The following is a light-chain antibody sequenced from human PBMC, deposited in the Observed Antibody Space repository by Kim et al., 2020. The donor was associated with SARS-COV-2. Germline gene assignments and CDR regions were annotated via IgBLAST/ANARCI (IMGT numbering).Light chain of an antibody. CDR3: QQSYSTPYT. Sequence: SAALGDRVTITCRASQSISSYLNWYQQKPGKAPKLLIYAASSLQSGVPSRFSGSGSGTDFTLTISSLQPEDFATYYCQQSYSTPYTFGQGTKLEI. J-gene: IGKJ2*01. CDR2: AAS. CDR1: QSISSY. V-gene: IGKV1-39*01.